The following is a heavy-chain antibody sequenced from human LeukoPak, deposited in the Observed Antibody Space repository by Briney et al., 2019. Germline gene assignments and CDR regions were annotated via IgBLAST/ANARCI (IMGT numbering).Heavy chain of an antibody. V-gene: IGHV3-23*01. J-gene: IGHJ4*02. CDR2: ISGSGGST. CDR1: GFTFSSYA. D-gene: IGHD3-16*01. CDR3: VKDVSKIAEGGSVSDY. Sequence: GGSLRLSCAASGFTFSSYAMSWVRRAPGKGLEWVSAISGSGGSTYYADSVKGRFTISRDNSKNTLYLQMNSLRAEDTAVYYCVKDVSKIAEGGSVSDYWGQGTLVTVSS.